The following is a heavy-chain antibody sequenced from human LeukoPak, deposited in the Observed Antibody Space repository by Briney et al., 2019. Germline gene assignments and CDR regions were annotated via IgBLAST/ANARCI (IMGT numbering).Heavy chain of an antibody. CDR3: ASSHDSSGND. CDR2: IRGDGSAK. J-gene: IGHJ4*02. Sequence: GGSLRLSCAASGFSFSTNWMAWVRQAPGKGLEWVGNIRGDGSAKFYGGSVKGRFTISRDNPQNTLYLQMDSLRPEDTAVYYCASSHDSSGNDWGQGTLVTVSS. V-gene: IGHV3-7*01. D-gene: IGHD3-22*01. CDR1: GFSFSTNW.